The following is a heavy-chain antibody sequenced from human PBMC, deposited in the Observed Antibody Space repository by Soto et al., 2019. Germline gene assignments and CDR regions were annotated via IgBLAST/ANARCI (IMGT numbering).Heavy chain of an antibody. V-gene: IGHV1-18*01. Sequence: QVQLVQSGAEVKKPGASVKVSCKASGYTFTSYGISWVRQAPGQGREWMGWSSAYNGNTNYAQKLQGRVTMTTDTSTSTASMELGSLRSDDTAVYYCAKTPHTGTMIAYYYGMDVWGQGPTVTVSS. CDR2: SSAYNGNT. CDR1: GYTFTSYG. D-gene: IGHD3-22*01. CDR3: AKTPHTGTMIAYYYGMDV. J-gene: IGHJ6*02.